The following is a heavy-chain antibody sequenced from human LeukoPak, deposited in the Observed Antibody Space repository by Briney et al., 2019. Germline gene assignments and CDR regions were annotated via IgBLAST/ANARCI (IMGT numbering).Heavy chain of an antibody. D-gene: IGHD3-22*01. CDR1: GFTFSDYY. J-gene: IGHJ4*02. V-gene: IGHV3-11*01. Sequence: GGSLRLSCAASGFTFSDYYMSWIRQAPGKGLEWVSYISSSGSTIYYADSVKGRFTISRDNAKNSLYLQMNSLRAEDTAVYYCAKDPTSGSSSGPFDYWGQGTLVTVSS. CDR2: ISSSGSTI. CDR3: AKDPTSGSSSGPFDY.